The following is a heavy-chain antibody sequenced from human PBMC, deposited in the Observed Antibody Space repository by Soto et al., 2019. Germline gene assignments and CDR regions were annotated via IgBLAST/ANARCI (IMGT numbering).Heavy chain of an antibody. V-gene: IGHV2-5*01. D-gene: IGHD6-19*01. CDR2: IYWNDDK. Sequence: SGPTLVNPTQTLTLTCTFSGFSLSTSGVGVGWIRQPPGKALEWLALIYWNDDKRYSPSLKSRLTITKDTSKNQVVLTMTNMDPVDTATYYCAHRPFIDTGWWENWFDPWGQGTLVTVSS. CDR1: GFSLSTSGVG. J-gene: IGHJ5*02. CDR3: AHRPFIDTGWWENWFDP.